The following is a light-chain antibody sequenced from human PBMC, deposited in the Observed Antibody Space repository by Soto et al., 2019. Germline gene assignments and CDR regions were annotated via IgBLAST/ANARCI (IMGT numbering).Light chain of an antibody. CDR1: QSVSNSF. Sequence: EIVLTQSPGTLSLSPGERATLSCRASQSVSNSFLVWYQQKPGQAPRLLIFGASSRATGIPDRFSGSGSGTDFTLIISRLETEDFAVYYCQQYGSLSCTFGQGSRVEFK. CDR2: GAS. V-gene: IGKV3-20*01. J-gene: IGKJ1*01. CDR3: QQYGSLSCT.